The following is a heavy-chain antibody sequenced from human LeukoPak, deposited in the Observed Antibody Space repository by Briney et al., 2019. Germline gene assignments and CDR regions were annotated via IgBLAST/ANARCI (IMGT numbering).Heavy chain of an antibody. Sequence: ASVKVSCKASGYTFTSYYMHWVRQAPGQGLEWMGIINPSGGSTRYAQKFQGRVTMTRDAPTSTVYMELSSLRSEDTPVYYCAREGFPVYYYDSSGYYSYFDYWGQGTLVTVSS. D-gene: IGHD3-22*01. CDR3: AREGFPVYYYDSSGYYSYFDY. CDR1: GYTFTSYY. J-gene: IGHJ4*02. V-gene: IGHV1-46*01. CDR2: INPSGGST.